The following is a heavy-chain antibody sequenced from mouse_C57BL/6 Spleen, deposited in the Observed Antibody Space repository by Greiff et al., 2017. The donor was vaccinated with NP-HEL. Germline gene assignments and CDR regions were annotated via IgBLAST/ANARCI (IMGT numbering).Heavy chain of an antibody. CDR2: IYPGDGDT. D-gene: IGHD1-2*01. CDR1: GYAFSSSW. V-gene: IGHV1-82*01. J-gene: IGHJ4*01. Sequence: QVQLKESGPELVKPGASVKISCKASGYAFSSSWMNWVKQRPGKGLEWIGRIYPGDGDTNYNGKFKGKATLTADKSSSTAYMQLISLTSEDSAVYVGAEESTTAYYYAMDYWGQGTSVTVSA. CDR3: AEESTTAYYYAMDY.